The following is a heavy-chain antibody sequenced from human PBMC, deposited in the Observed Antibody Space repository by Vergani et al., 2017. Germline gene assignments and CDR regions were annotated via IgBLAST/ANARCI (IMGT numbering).Heavy chain of an antibody. V-gene: IGHV4-61*10. Sequence: QVQLQESGPGLVKPSETLSLTCTVSGGSVSSGSYYWSWIRQPAGKGLEWIGCIYYSGSTNYNPSLKSRVTISVDTSKNQLSLKLSSVTAADTAVYYCARGLSDYDFWSGYYGAYYYMDVWGKGTTVTVSS. CDR1: GGSVSSGSYY. CDR2: IYYSGST. J-gene: IGHJ6*03. D-gene: IGHD3-3*01. CDR3: ARGLSDYDFWSGYYGAYYYMDV.